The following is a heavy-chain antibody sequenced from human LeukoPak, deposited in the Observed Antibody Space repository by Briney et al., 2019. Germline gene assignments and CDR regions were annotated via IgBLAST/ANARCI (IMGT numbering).Heavy chain of an antibody. V-gene: IGHV1-46*01. Sequence: GASVKASCKASGYSFTTYYIHWVRQAPGQGLEWMGIINPSGGSTSYAQKFQGRVTMTRDMSTSTVHMELSSLRSEDTAVYYCASTGMSSSWYRSDYWGQGTLVTVSS. CDR1: GYSFTTYY. CDR3: ASTGMSSSWYRSDY. D-gene: IGHD6-13*01. J-gene: IGHJ4*02. CDR2: INPSGGST.